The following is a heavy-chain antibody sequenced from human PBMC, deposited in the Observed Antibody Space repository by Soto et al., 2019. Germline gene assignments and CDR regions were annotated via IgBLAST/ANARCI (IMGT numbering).Heavy chain of an antibody. D-gene: IGHD2-8*01. Sequence: PSETLSLTCTVSRGSISSGTNYWAWIRQPPGKGLEWIANIYYSGSTFYNPSLKSRVTISLDTSKNQFSLKLRSVTAADTAVYYCARHQAGWSFDSWGPGTVVSVSS. CDR2: IYYSGST. V-gene: IGHV4-39*01. J-gene: IGHJ4*02. CDR1: RGSISSGTNY. CDR3: ARHQAGWSFDS.